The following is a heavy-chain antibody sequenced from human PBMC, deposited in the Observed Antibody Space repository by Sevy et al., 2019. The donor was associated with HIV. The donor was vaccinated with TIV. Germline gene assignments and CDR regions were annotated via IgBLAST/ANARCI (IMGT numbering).Heavy chain of an antibody. V-gene: IGHV4-34*01. CDR1: GGSFSGYY. J-gene: IGHJ4*02. CDR2: INHSGST. CDR3: ARGENRDY. D-gene: IGHD3-10*01. Sequence: SETLSLTCAVYGGSFSGYYWSWIRQPPGKGLEWIGEINHSGSTNYNPSLKSRVTISVDTSKNQFSLKLSSVTAADTAVYYCARGENRDYWGQRTLVTVSS.